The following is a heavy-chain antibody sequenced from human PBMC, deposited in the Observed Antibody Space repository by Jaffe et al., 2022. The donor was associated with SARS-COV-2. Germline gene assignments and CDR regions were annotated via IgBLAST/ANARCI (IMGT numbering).Heavy chain of an antibody. J-gene: IGHJ4*02. CDR3: ARVGYDYGDYLDY. CDR1: GFTFSSYW. D-gene: IGHD4-17*01. V-gene: IGHV3-7*01. CDR2: IKQDGSEK. Sequence: EVQLVESGGGLVQPGGSLRLSCAASGFTFSSYWMSWVRQAPGKGLEWVANIKQDGSEKYYVDSVKGRFTISRDNAKNSLYLQMNSLRAEDTAVYYCARVGYDYGDYLDYWGQGTLVTVSS.